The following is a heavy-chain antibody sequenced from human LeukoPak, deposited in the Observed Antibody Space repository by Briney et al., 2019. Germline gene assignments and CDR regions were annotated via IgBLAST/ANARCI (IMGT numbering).Heavy chain of an antibody. V-gene: IGHV3-21*01. D-gene: IGHD6-19*01. Sequence: GGSLRLPCAASGFTFSSYSMNWVRQAPGKGLEWVSSISGSSSYIYYADSVKGRFTISRDNAKNSLYLQMNSLRAEDTAAYYCARTRLGEWLVGNAFDIWGQGTMVTVSS. CDR3: ARTRLGEWLVGNAFDI. CDR1: GFTFSSYS. CDR2: ISGSSSYI. J-gene: IGHJ3*02.